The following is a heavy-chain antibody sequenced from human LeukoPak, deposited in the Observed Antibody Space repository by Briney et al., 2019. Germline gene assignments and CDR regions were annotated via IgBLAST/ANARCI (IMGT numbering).Heavy chain of an antibody. CDR2: IYYSGST. J-gene: IGHJ3*02. CDR3: ASETIAARPIGPVNAFDI. V-gene: IGHV4-39*01. Sequence: SETLSLTCTVSGGSTSSSSYYWGWIRQPPGKGLEWIGSIYYSGSTYYNPSLKSRVTISVDTSKNQFSLKLSSVTAADTAVYYCASETIAARPIGPVNAFDIWGQGTMVTVSS. D-gene: IGHD6-6*01. CDR1: GGSTSSSSYY.